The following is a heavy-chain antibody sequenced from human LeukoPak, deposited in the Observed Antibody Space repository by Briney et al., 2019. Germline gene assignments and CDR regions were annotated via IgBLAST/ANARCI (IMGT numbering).Heavy chain of an antibody. D-gene: IGHD6-19*01. V-gene: IGHV5-51*01. Sequence: GESLKISCEGSGYRFTSYWIGWVRQMPGKGLEWMGIIYPDECDTRYVTSVQGQVTISTDKSISTAYLQWSSLKASDTAMYYCARSQQWLVHFDYWGQGTLVTVSS. CDR3: ARSQQWLVHFDY. J-gene: IGHJ4*02. CDR2: IYPDECDT. CDR1: GYRFTSYW.